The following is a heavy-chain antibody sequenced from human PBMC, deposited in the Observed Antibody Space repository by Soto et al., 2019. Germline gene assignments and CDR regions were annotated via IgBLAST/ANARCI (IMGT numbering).Heavy chain of an antibody. CDR2: ISYDGSNK. CDR1: GFTFSSYG. J-gene: IGHJ6*02. CDR3: ANMDIVLMVYAAGMDV. Sequence: QVQLVESGGGVVQPGRSLRLSCAASGFTFSSYGMHWVRPAPGKGLEWVAVISYDGSNKYYADSVKGRFTISRDNSKNTLYLQMNSLRAEDTAVYYCANMDIVLMVYAAGMDVWGQGTTVTVSS. V-gene: IGHV3-30*18. D-gene: IGHD2-8*01.